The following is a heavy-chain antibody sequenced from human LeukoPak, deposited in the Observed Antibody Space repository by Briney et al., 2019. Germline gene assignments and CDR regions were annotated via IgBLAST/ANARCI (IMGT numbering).Heavy chain of an antibody. CDR3: ARVGRKNWFDP. CDR2: IHHSGNA. V-gene: IGHV4-39*07. Sequence: SETLSLTCTVSGGSISSGNYHWAWIRQPPGKGLECIGSIHHSGNAYYNSSLESRVTISVDMSKNQFSLQLRSVTAADTAVYYCARVGRKNWFDPWGQGTLVTVSS. CDR1: GGSISSGNYH. D-gene: IGHD3-10*01. J-gene: IGHJ5*02.